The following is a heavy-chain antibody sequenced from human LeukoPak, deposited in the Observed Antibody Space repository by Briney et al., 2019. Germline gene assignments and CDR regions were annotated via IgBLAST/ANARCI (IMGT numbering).Heavy chain of an antibody. CDR2: ISAYNDNT. CDR1: GYTFTSYG. J-gene: IGHJ6*02. Sequence: ASVKVSSKASGYTFTSYGISWVRQAPGHGLEWMGWISAYNDNTNYAQKLQGTVTMTTDTSTSTAYMELSSLRSEDTAVYYCAIRIITMIVEGYYYYGMDVWGQGTTVTVSS. CDR3: AIRIITMIVEGYYYYGMDV. D-gene: IGHD3-22*01. V-gene: IGHV1-18*01.